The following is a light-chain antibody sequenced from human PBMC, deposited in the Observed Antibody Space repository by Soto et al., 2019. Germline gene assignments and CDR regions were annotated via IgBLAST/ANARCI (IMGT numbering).Light chain of an antibody. V-gene: IGKV1-5*01. CDR2: GAS. Sequence: DIQLTQSPPTLSASVGDRVTITCRASQGIRYYLAWYQQMPGKAPKLLIYGASSLQSGVPSRFSGSGSGTEFTLTISSLQPDDFATYFCQHHNSYSQTFGQGTKVDI. CDR1: QGIRYY. CDR3: QHHNSYSQT. J-gene: IGKJ1*01.